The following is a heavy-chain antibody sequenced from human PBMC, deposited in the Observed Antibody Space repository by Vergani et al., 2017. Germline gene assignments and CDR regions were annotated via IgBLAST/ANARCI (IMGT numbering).Heavy chain of an antibody. Sequence: QVQLQESGPGLVKPSETLSLTCTVSGGSVSSGSYYWSWIRQPPGKGLEWIGYIYYSGSTNYNPSLKSRVTISVDTSKNQFSLKLSSVTAADTAVYYCARGAWKLNPPDPWGQGTLVTVSS. CDR2: IYYSGST. V-gene: IGHV4-61*01. D-gene: IGHD1-26*01. J-gene: IGHJ5*02. CDR3: ARGAWKLNPPDP. CDR1: GGSVSSGSYY.